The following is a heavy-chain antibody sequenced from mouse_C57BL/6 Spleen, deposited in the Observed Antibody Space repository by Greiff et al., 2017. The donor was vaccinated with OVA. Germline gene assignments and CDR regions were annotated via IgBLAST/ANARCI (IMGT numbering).Heavy chain of an antibody. D-gene: IGHD1-1*01. Sequence: EVKLMESGGGLVKPGGSLKLSCAASGFTFSDYGMHWVRQAPEKGLEWVAYISSGSSTIYYADTVKGRFTISRDNAKNTLFLQMTSLRSEDTAMYYCARPDGSTPYYAMDYWGQGTSVTVSS. CDR2: ISSGSSTI. CDR3: ARPDGSTPYYAMDY. CDR1: GFTFSDYG. J-gene: IGHJ4*01. V-gene: IGHV5-17*01.